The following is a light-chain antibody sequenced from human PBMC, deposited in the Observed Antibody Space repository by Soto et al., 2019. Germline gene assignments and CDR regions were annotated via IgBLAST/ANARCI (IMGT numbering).Light chain of an antibody. V-gene: IGKV1-5*03. CDR1: QSISSW. J-gene: IGKJ1*01. CDR2: KAS. Sequence: IPMTQAPFTLSSSVGDRGNITFRASQSISSWLAWYQQKPGRAPKLLIYKASSLESGVPSRFSGSGSGTEFTLTISSLQPDDFATYYCQQYNSQWTFGQGTKVDIK. CDR3: QQYNSQWT.